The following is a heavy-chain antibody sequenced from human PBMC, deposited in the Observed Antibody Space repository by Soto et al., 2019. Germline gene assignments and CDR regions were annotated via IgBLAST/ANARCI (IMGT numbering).Heavy chain of an antibody. D-gene: IGHD1-7*01. CDR2: IYYSGST. CDR3: ARHANYEGSFAP. V-gene: IGHV4-39*01. J-gene: IGHJ5*02. Sequence: SETLSLTCTVSGGCISSSSSYWGWISQPPGKGLEWIAYIYYSGSTDYNPSLKSRVTISVDTSKNQLSLKLSSVTAADTAVYYCARHANYEGSFAPWRQGTLVTVSS. CDR1: GGCISSSSSY.